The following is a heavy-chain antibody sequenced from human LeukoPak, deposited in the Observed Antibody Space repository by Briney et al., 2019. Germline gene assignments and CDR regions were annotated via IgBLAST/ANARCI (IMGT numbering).Heavy chain of an antibody. Sequence: PGGSLRLSCAASGFSFRSSSMHWVRQAPGKGLEWVSFISSSSSTKYYADSVKGRFTLSRDNAKNSLYLQMSSLRDEDTAVYYCARDYGGSYFYYFDYWGQGTLVTVSS. J-gene: IGHJ4*02. CDR1: GFSFRSSS. CDR3: ARDYGGSYFYYFDY. CDR2: ISSSSSTK. V-gene: IGHV3-48*02. D-gene: IGHD1-26*01.